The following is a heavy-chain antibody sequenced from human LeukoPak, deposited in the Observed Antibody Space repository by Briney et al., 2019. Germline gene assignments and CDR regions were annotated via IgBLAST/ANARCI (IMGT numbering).Heavy chain of an antibody. CDR3: ARGGAHDYSNYAGMDV. Sequence: SETLSLTCTVSGGSISSSSYYWSWIRQPPGKGLEWIGEINHSGSTNYNPSLKSRVTISVDTSKNQFSLKLSSVTAADTAVYYCARGGAHDYSNYAGMDVWGQGTTVTVSS. V-gene: IGHV4-39*07. CDR2: INHSGST. D-gene: IGHD4-4*01. CDR1: GGSISSSSYY. J-gene: IGHJ6*02.